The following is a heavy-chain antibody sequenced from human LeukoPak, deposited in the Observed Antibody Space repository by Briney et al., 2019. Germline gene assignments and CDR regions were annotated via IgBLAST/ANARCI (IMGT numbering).Heavy chain of an antibody. J-gene: IGHJ4*02. D-gene: IGHD3-16*02. CDR1: GFSFSSQW. CDR2: IEQDGSEK. V-gene: IGHV3-7*01. Sequence: GGSLRLSCAASGFSFSSQWMSWVRQAPGKGLEWVANIEQDGSEKYYVDSVKGRFTISRDNAKNSLYLQMNSLRAEDTAVYYCARAFYDYFWGSYRYWGQGTLVTVSS. CDR3: ARAFYDYFWGSYRY.